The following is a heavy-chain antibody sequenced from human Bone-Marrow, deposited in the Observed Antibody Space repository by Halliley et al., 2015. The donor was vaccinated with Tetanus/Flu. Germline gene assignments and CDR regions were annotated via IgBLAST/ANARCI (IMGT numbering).Heavy chain of an antibody. D-gene: IGHD6-19*01. J-gene: IGHJ4*02. CDR2: IYPGDSDT. Sequence: VQLVQSGAEVKKPGEPLRISCKGSGYSFTRYWIAWVRQMPGKGLEWMGIIYPGDSDTSYSPSFEGQVTMSADKSANTAYLHWNALKASDTAVYYCLRRRGGAWYFDFWGQGTLVTVSS. CDR1: GYSFTRYW. CDR3: LRRRGGAWYFDF. V-gene: IGHV5-51*03.